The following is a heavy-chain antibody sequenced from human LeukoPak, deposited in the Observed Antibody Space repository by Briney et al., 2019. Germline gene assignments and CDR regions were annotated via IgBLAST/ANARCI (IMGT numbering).Heavy chain of an antibody. CDR3: ARDREGYYDILTGYDLSVFDY. D-gene: IGHD3-9*01. Sequence: GASVKVSCMASGYTFTSYYMHWVRQAPGQGLEWMGIINPSGGSTSYAQKFQGRVTMTRDTSTSTVYMELSSLRSEDTAVYYCARDREGYYDILTGYDLSVFDYWGQGTLVTVSS. CDR2: INPSGGST. V-gene: IGHV1-46*01. CDR1: GYTFTSYY. J-gene: IGHJ4*02.